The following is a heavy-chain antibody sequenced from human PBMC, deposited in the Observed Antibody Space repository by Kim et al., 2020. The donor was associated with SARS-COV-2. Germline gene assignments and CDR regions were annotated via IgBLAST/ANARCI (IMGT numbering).Heavy chain of an antibody. CDR3: ARLYCSSLTCYEFDF. V-gene: IGHV5-51*07. CDR2: IYPGDSDT. CDR1: GYTFTTYW. D-gene: IGHD2-2*01. J-gene: IGHJ4*01. Sequence: GESLKISCKGSGYTFTTYWIGWVHQMPGKGLEWMGIIYPGDSDTRYSPSFQGQVTISADKSISTAYLQWSSLKASDTGIYYCARLYCSSLTCYEFDFWGQGTLVTVSS.